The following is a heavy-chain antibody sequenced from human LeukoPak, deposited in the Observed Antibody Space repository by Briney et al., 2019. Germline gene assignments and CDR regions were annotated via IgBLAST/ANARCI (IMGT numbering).Heavy chain of an antibody. Sequence: GGSLRLSCAASGFTFSSYGMHWVRQAPGKGLEWVAVISYDGSNKYYADSVKGRFTISRDNSKNTLYLQMNSLRAEDTAVYYCAKEGTRWRSYYFDYWGQGTLVTVSS. V-gene: IGHV3-30*18. CDR2: ISYDGSNK. CDR1: GFTFSSYG. D-gene: IGHD3-16*02. J-gene: IGHJ4*02. CDR3: AKEGTRWRSYYFDY.